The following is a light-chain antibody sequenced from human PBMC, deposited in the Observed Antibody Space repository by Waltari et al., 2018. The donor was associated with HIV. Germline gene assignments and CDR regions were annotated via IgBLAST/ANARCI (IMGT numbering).Light chain of an antibody. CDR1: DSDFGFSNF. V-gene: IGLV2-14*01. CDR3: ASYTANDTVM. Sequence: SGLTQPASVSGFPGQSITISCTGADSDFGFSNFVSWYHQHPGKVPKVILSKDDRRASGVSDRFSGSKSGNTASLTISGLRTEDEGVYFCASYTANDTVMFAGGTTVTVL. CDR2: KDD. J-gene: IGLJ3*02.